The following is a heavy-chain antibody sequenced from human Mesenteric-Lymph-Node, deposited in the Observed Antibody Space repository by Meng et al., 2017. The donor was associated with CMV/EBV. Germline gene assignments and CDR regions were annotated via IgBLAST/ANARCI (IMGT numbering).Heavy chain of an antibody. CDR3: ARSGDHYDFLTGYYSY. Sequence: YIVRNYIITWVRQAPGQGLEWMGWISPYDGSTNYAQKFQDRVTMTTDTSTNTAFMELRSLRSDDTAVYFCARSGDHYDFLTGYYSYWGQGTLVTVSS. J-gene: IGHJ4*02. CDR1: YIVRNYI. D-gene: IGHD3-9*01. CDR2: ISPYDGST. V-gene: IGHV1-18*01.